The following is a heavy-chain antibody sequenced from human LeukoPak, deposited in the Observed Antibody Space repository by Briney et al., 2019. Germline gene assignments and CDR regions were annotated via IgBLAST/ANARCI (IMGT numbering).Heavy chain of an antibody. CDR2: IYSGGST. CDR1: GVTVSRNY. CDR3: ARVDSATKLAFDI. Sequence: PGGSLRLSCAASGVTVSRNYMSWVRQAPGKGLEWVSVIYSGGSTYYAASVKGRFTISREHSNNTLYLQMKSLRAENTAMHYCARVDSATKLAFDIWGQGTMVTVSS. D-gene: IGHD3-10*01. J-gene: IGHJ3*02. V-gene: IGHV3-53*01.